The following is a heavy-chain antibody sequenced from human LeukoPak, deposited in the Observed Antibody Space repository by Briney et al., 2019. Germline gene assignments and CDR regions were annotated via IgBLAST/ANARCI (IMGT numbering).Heavy chain of an antibody. Sequence: SQTLSLTCAISGDSVSSNRANWNWHRQSPSRGLEWLGRTYYRSKWYNDSAVAVKGRITINPDTSKNQFSLQLNSVTPEDTAVYYCARRGPAGSSSSGMDVWGQGTTVTVSS. CDR1: GDSVSSNRAN. CDR2: TYYRSKWYN. V-gene: IGHV6-1*01. CDR3: ARRGPAGSSSSGMDV. D-gene: IGHD6-6*01. J-gene: IGHJ6*02.